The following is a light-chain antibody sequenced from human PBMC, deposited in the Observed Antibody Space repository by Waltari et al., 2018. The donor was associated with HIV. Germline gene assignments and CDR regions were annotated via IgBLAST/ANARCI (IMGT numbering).Light chain of an antibody. J-gene: IGLJ2*01. CDR3: CSYAGTYTWV. CDR2: DVS. CDR1: STDIGDYNY. V-gene: IGLV2-11*01. Sequence: QSAPTQPRSVSGSPGQSLTLSCRVSSTDIGDYNYVFWYQQHPVQVPKLVIFDVSKRPSGVPDRFAGSKSVNTASLTISGLQAEDEADYYCCSYAGTYTWVFGGGTRLTVL.